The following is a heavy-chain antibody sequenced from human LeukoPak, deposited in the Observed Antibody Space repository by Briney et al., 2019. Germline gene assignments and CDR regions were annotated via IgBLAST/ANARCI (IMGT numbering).Heavy chain of an antibody. V-gene: IGHV3-23*01. D-gene: IGHD1-1*01. CDR3: ARLSGTSGTTSRVLHY. Sequence: GGSLRLSCAVSGITLSDYGMSWVRQAPGKGLEWVAGISDSGGSTNYADSVKGRFTISRDNSENTVYLQVSSLRAEDTAVYYCARLSGTSGTTSRVLHYWGQGALVTVSS. J-gene: IGHJ4*02. CDR1: GITLSDYG. CDR2: ISDSGGST.